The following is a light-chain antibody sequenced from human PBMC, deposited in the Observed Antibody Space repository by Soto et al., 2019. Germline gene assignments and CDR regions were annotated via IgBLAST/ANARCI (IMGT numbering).Light chain of an antibody. CDR3: QQRET. J-gene: IGKJ1*01. CDR2: DAS. V-gene: IGKV3-11*01. Sequence: EIVLTQSPATLSLSPGERATLSCRASQSVSRYLAWYQQKPGQAPRLLIYDASNRATGIPARFSGSGSETDFTLTISSLEPEDFAVYYCQQRETFGQGTKVEIK. CDR1: QSVSRY.